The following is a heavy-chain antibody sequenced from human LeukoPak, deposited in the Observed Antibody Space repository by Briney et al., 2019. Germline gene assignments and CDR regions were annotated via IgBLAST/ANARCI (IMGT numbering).Heavy chain of an antibody. CDR1: GFTFSSYG. D-gene: IGHD2-8*01. V-gene: IGHV3-33*03. Sequence: GRSLRLSCAASGFTFSSYGMHWVRQAPGKGLEWVAVIWYDGSNKYYADSLKGRFTISRDNAKNSLYLQMNSLRADDTAVYYCASRLSFTDDYWGQGTLVTVSS. J-gene: IGHJ4*02. CDR2: IWYDGSNK. CDR3: ASRLSFTDDY.